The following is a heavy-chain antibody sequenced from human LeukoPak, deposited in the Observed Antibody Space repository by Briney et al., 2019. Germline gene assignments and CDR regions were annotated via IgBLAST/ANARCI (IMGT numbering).Heavy chain of an antibody. J-gene: IGHJ6*03. CDR2: IYTSGST. D-gene: IGHD3-22*01. CDR1: GGSISSYY. CDR3: ARVPIYYDSSGQYYYYYYMDV. V-gene: IGHV4-4*07. Sequence: PSETLSLTCTVSGGSISSYYWSWIRQPAGKGLEWIGRIYTSGSTNYNPSLKSRVTMSVDTSKNQFSLKLSSVTAADTAVYYCARVPIYYDSSGQYYYYYYMDVWGKGTTVTVSS.